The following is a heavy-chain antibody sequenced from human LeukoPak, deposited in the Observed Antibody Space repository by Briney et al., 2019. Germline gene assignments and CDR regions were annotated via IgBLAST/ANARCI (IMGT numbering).Heavy chain of an antibody. V-gene: IGHV4-39*01. CDR3: ARLAPNLAARNY. CDR1: GGSISSSSYY. D-gene: IGHD6-6*01. Sequence: SETLSFTCTVSGGSISSSSYYWGWIRQPPGKGLEWIGSIYYSGSTYYNPSLKSRVTISVDTSKNQFSLKLSSVTAADTAVYYCARLAPNLAARNYWGQGTLVTVSS. J-gene: IGHJ4*02. CDR2: IYYSGST.